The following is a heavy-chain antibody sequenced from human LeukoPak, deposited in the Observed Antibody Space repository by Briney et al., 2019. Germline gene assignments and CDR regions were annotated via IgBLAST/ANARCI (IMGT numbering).Heavy chain of an antibody. Sequence: SETLSLTCTVSGGSISSGSYYWSWIRQPAGKTLEWIGRIHITVGTNYNPSLKSRVTISLNTSKNQFSLMVSSVTAADTAVYYCATSDLATPGGIDHWGQGTLVAVSS. CDR3: ATSDLATPGGIDH. J-gene: IGHJ4*02. CDR1: GGSISSGSYY. D-gene: IGHD2-21*01. CDR2: IHITVGT. V-gene: IGHV4-61*02.